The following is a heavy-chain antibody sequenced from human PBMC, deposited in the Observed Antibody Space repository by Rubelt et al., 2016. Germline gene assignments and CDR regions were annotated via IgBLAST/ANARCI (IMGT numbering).Heavy chain of an antibody. J-gene: IGHJ4*02. Sequence: QVTLRESGPALVKPTQTLTLTCTFSGFSLSTSGMCVSWIRQPPGKALEWLALIDWDDDKYYSTSLKTRLTISKDTSKNQVVLTMTNMDPVDTATYYCAHSALKNYDFWSGYYFDYWGQGTLVTVSS. CDR1: GFSLSTSGMC. D-gene: IGHD3-3*01. CDR3: AHSALKNYDFWSGYYFDY. CDR2: IDWDDDK. V-gene: IGHV2-70*01.